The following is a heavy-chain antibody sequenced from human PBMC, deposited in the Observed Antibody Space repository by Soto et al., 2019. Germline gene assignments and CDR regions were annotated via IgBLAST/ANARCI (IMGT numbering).Heavy chain of an antibody. D-gene: IGHD3-10*01. J-gene: IGHJ4*02. CDR1: DDSISSYY. Sequence: ETLSRTCSVSDDSISSYYWSWIRQPPGKGLQWIGYVFYRGGTAYNPSLKSRVTISLDMSKKQFSHNLNSVTAADASSYFCGGVHLGEKFINYCGQRTLVAVSS. CDR3: GGVHLGEKFINY. CDR2: VFYRGGT. V-gene: IGHV4-59*01.